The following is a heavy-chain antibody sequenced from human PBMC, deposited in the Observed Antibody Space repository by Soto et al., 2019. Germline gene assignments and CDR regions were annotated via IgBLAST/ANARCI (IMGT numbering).Heavy chain of an antibody. J-gene: IGHJ4*02. CDR3: ASARSGYSYGIDY. V-gene: IGHV4-59*01. D-gene: IGHD5-18*01. CDR2: IYYSGST. CDR1: GGSISSYY. Sequence: LSLTCTVSGGSISSYYWSWIRQPPGKGLEWIGYIYYSGSTNYNPSLKSRVTISVDTSKNQFSLKLSSVTAADTAVYYCASARSGYSYGIDYWGQGTLVTVSS.